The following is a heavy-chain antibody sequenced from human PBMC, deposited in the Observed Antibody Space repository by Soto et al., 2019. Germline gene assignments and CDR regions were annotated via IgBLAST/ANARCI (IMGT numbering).Heavy chain of an antibody. CDR3: ARWAFATNHWYFGALDS. J-gene: IGHJ3*01. CDR1: GYTFSNFG. CDR2: ISTFDGNT. D-gene: IGHD6-13*01. V-gene: IGHV1-18*04. Sequence: QVQLVQSGPDIKKPGASVKVSCKASGYTFSNFGISWVRQAPGQGPEWMGWISTFDGNTNYALNLQDRVIMPTDTSTTTAYMELRSLTFDDTAIYYCARWAFATNHWYFGALDSWGQGTLVTVSS.